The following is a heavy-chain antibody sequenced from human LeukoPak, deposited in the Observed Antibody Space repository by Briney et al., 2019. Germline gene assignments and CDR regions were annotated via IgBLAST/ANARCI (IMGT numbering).Heavy chain of an antibody. Sequence: PGRSLRLSCAASGFTFDDYAMHWVRQAPGKGLEWVSGISWNSGSIGYADSVKGRFTISRDNAKNSLYLQMNSLRAEDTALYYCAKDYYYDSSGYLEYWGQGTLVTVSS. CDR2: ISWNSGSI. D-gene: IGHD3-22*01. CDR3: AKDYYYDSSGYLEY. CDR1: GFTFDDYA. J-gene: IGHJ4*02. V-gene: IGHV3-9*01.